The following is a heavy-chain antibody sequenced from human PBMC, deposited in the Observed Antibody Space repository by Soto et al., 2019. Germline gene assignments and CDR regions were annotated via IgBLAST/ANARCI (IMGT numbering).Heavy chain of an antibody. CDR1: GFTFSSYG. D-gene: IGHD1-26*01. CDR2: IWYDGSNK. V-gene: IGHV3-33*01. CDR3: ASDRYSGSYHPPLDY. Sequence: GGSLRLSCAASGFTFSSYGMHWVRQAPGKWLEWLAVIWYDGSNKYYADSVKGRFTISRDNSKNTLYLQMNSLRAEDTAVYYCASDRYSGSYHPPLDYWGQGTLVTVSS. J-gene: IGHJ4*02.